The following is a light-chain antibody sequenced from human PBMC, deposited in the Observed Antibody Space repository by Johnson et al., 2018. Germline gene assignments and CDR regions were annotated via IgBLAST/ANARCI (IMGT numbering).Light chain of an antibody. Sequence: QSVLTQPPSVSAAPGQKVTISCSGSSSNIGNNYVSWYQQLPGTAPKLLIYENNKRPSGIPDRFSGSKSGTSATLGITGLQTGDEADYYCGTWDSILIAGNVFGTGTKVTVL. CDR1: SSNIGNNY. CDR2: ENN. V-gene: IGLV1-51*02. CDR3: GTWDSILIAGNV. J-gene: IGLJ1*01.